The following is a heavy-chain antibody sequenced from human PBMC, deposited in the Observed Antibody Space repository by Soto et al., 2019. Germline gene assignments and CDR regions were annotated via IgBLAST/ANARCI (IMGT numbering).Heavy chain of an antibody. CDR2: ISGSGGRI. D-gene: IGHD3-22*01. Sequence: EVQLLESGGGLVQPGGSLRLSCAASGFTFSTYAMAWVRQAPGQGLEWVSGISGSGGRIYYADSVQGRFTISRDNSKNTLYAKMNSLRAEDTAVYYCAKRDYSDSSGYASLFDYWGKGTLVTVSS. J-gene: IGHJ4*02. CDR3: AKRDYSDSSGYASLFDY. CDR1: GFTFSTYA. V-gene: IGHV3-23*01.